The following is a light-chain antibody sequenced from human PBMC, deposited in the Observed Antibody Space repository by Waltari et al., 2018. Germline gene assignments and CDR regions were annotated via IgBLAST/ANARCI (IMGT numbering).Light chain of an antibody. CDR3: QQHVSSPWT. J-gene: IGKJ1*01. Sequence: EIVFTQPPGPLSLSPGERATLSCRASQTIGSSFFAWYQHRPGQAPRLLIHGTSSRATGIPDRFSGSGSGTDFTLTISRLEPEDLAVYYCQQHVSSPWTFGQGTKVEIK. CDR2: GTS. CDR1: QTIGSSF. V-gene: IGKV3-20*01.